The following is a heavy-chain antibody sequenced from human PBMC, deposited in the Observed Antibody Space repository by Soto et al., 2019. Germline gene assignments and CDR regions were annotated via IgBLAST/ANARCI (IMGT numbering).Heavy chain of an antibody. CDR1: GGTIRSPDR. D-gene: IGHD6-19*01. CDR3: ARGRGRYSSGWSWFDP. J-gene: IGHJ5*02. CDR2: IFQSGST. Sequence: PSETLSLTCGVSGGTIRSPDRRTWVRQPPGKGLEWIGEIFQSGSTNYTPSLESRVTISVDKSKNQFSLTLTSVTAADTAVYFCARGRGRYSSGWSWFDPWGQGILVTVSS. V-gene: IGHV4-4*02.